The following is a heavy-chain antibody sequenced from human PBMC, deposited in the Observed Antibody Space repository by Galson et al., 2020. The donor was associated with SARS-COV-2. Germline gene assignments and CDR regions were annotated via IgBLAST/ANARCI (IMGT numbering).Heavy chain of an antibody. CDR2: TYYSSKWYH. D-gene: IGHD3-10*01. Sequence: SQTLSLTCVISGDSVSSSSAAWDWIRQPPSRGLEWLRRTYYSSKWYHDYAGTVKSRITVSPDTAKIQFSLHLNSVTPGDTAVYYCVRDRGSGMHLLDQWGQGTLVTVSS. CDR1: GDSVSSSSAA. J-gene: IGHJ4*02. CDR3: VRDRGSGMHLLDQ. V-gene: IGHV6-1*01.